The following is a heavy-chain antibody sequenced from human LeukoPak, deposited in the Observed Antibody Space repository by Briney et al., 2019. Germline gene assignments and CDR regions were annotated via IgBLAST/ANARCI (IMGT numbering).Heavy chain of an antibody. J-gene: IGHJ4*02. CDR3: ARVANKRTMTTVTTVDY. Sequence: PSETLSLTCTVSGGSISSSSYYWGWIRQPPGKGLEWIGSIYYSGSTYYNPSLKSRVTISVDTSKNQFSLKLSSVTAADTAVYYCARVANKRTMTTVTTVDYWGQGTLVTVSS. CDR2: IYYSGST. D-gene: IGHD4-17*01. CDR1: GGSISSSSYY. V-gene: IGHV4-39*07.